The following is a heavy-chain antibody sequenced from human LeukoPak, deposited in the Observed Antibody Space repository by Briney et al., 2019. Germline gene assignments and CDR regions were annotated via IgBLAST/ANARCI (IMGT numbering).Heavy chain of an antibody. CDR3: ARDPGVRGVSDAFDI. Sequence: GRSLRLSCAASGFTFSSYGMHWVRQAPGKGLEWVAVISYDGSNKYYADSVKGRFTISRDNSKNTLYLQMNSLRAEDTAVYYCARDPGVRGVSDAFDIWGQGTMVTVSS. V-gene: IGHV3-33*08. D-gene: IGHD3-10*01. CDR1: GFTFSSYG. J-gene: IGHJ3*02. CDR2: ISYDGSNK.